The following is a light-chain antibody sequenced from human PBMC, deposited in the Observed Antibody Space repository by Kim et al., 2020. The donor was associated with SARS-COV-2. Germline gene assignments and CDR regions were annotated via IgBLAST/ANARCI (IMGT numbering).Light chain of an antibody. J-gene: IGLJ2*01. CDR1: KLGDKY. Sequence: SYELTQPPSVSVSPGQTASITCSGDKLGDKYACWYQQKPGQSPVLVIYQDTKGPSGIPERFSGSNSGNTATLTISGTQAMDEADYYCQAWDSRTYVVFGGGTQLTVL. CDR2: QDT. CDR3: QAWDSRTYVV. V-gene: IGLV3-1*01.